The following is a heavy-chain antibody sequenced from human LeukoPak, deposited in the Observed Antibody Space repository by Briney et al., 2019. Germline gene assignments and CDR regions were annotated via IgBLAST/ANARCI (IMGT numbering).Heavy chain of an antibody. Sequence: SETLSLSCAVYGGSFSGYYWSWVRQPPGKGLEWIGEINYSGSTNYSPSLKSRVTISVDTSKNQFSLKLSSVTAADTAVHYCARDPYCSGGSCYYYYYGMDVWGQGTTVTVSS. D-gene: IGHD2-15*01. CDR1: GGSFSGYY. V-gene: IGHV4-34*01. CDR2: INYSGST. CDR3: ARDPYCSGGSCYYYYYGMDV. J-gene: IGHJ6*02.